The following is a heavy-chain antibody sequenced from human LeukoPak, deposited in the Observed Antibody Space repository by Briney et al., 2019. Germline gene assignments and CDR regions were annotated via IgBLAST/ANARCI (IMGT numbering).Heavy chain of an antibody. Sequence: GGSLRLSCPASGFTFSSYAMSWVRQAPGKGLEWVSTISGSDSSTYYADSVKGRFTISRDNSKNTLYLQMNSLRAEDTAIYYCATGLGSSWYNWFDPWGQGTLVTVSS. CDR2: ISGSDSST. CDR1: GFTFSSYA. D-gene: IGHD6-13*01. V-gene: IGHV3-23*01. J-gene: IGHJ5*02. CDR3: ATGLGSSWYNWFDP.